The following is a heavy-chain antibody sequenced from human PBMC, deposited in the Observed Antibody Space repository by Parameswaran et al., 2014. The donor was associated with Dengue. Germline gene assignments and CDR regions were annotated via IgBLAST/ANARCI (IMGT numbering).Heavy chain of an antibody. CDR3: ARRSSGSRNWFDP. V-gene: IGHV5-51*01. D-gene: IGHD1-26*01. J-gene: IGHJ5*02. CDR2: IYPGDSDT. Sequence: VRQMPGKGLEWMGIIYPGDSDTRYSPSFQGQVTISADKSISTAYLQWSSLKASDTAMYYCARRSSGSRNWFDPWGQGTLVTVSS.